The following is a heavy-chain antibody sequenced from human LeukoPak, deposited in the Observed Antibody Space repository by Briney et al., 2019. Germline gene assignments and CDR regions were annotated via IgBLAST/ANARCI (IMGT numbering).Heavy chain of an antibody. CDR1: GYTFTGYY. J-gene: IGHJ4*02. CDR3: ARVRLRYSSSSGVDY. Sequence: GASVKVSCKASGYTFTGYYMHWVRQTPGQGLEWMGWINPNSGGTNYAHKFQGRVTMTRDTSISTAYMELSRLRSDDTAVYYCARVRLRYSSSSGVDYWGQGTLVTVSS. CDR2: INPNSGGT. D-gene: IGHD6-6*01. V-gene: IGHV1-2*02.